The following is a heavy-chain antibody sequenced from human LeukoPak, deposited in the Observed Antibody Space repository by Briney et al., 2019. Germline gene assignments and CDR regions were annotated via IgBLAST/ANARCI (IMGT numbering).Heavy chain of an antibody. V-gene: IGHV1-8*01. D-gene: IGHD3-16*02. CDR2: MNPNSGNT. CDR1: GYTFTSYD. CDR3: ARGHDYVWGSYLFDH. Sequence: ASVKVSCKASGYTFTSYDINWVRQATGQGLEWMGWMNPNSGNTGYAQKFQGRVTMTRDTSISTAYMELSRLRSDDTAVYYCARGHDYVWGSYLFDHWGQGTLVTVSS. J-gene: IGHJ4*02.